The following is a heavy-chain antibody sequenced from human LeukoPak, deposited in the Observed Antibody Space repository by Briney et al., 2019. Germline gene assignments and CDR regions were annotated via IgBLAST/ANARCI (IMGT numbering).Heavy chain of an antibody. V-gene: IGHV3-9*01. CDR2: ISWNSGSI. CDR3: ARDWARLVGATPDAFDI. J-gene: IGHJ3*02. Sequence: GGSLRLSCAASGFTFDDYAMHWVRQAPGKGLEWVSGISWNSGSIGYADSVKGRFTISRDNAKNSLYLQMNSLRAEDTAVYYCARDWARLVGATPDAFDIWGQGTMVTVSS. CDR1: GFTFDDYA. D-gene: IGHD1-26*01.